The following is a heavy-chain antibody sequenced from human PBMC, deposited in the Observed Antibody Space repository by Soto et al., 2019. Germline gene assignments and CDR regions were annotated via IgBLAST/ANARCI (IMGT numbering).Heavy chain of an antibody. D-gene: IGHD6-13*01. CDR2: ISNSGNTI. Sequence: GGSLRLSCAASGFSFSNYNMNWARLAPGKGLEWVSSISNSGNTIYYADSVKGRFTISRDNAKSSLYLQMNSLRDEDTAVYYCARDSSTWSYWGQGTLVTVSS. CDR1: GFSFSNYN. CDR3: ARDSSTWSY. J-gene: IGHJ4*02. V-gene: IGHV3-48*02.